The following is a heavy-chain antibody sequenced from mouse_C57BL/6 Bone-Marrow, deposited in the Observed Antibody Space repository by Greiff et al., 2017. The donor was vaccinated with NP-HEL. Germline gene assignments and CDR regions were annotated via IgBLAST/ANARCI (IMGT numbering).Heavy chain of an antibody. V-gene: IGHV1-26*01. CDR2: INPNNGGT. J-gene: IGHJ3*01. Sequence: VQLQQSGPELVKPGASVKISCKASGYTFTDYYMNWVKQSHGKSLEWIGDINPNNGGTSYNQKFKGKATLTVDKSSSTAYMELRSLTSEDSAVYYCARRAGLRRGFAYWGQGTLVTVSA. CDR1: GYTFTDYY. D-gene: IGHD2-4*01. CDR3: ARRAGLRRGFAY.